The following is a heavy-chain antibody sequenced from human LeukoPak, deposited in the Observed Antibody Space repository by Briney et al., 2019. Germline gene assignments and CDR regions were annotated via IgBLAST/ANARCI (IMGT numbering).Heavy chain of an antibody. J-gene: IGHJ4*02. Sequence: GGSLRLSCAASGFTFSSYAMHWVRQAPGKGLEWVAVISYDGSNKYCADSVKGRFTISRDNSKNTLYLQMNSLRAEDTAVYYCARDYTIPLDYWGQGTLVTVSS. CDR3: ARDYTIPLDY. V-gene: IGHV3-30*04. CDR1: GFTFSSYA. D-gene: IGHD2-2*02. CDR2: ISYDGSNK.